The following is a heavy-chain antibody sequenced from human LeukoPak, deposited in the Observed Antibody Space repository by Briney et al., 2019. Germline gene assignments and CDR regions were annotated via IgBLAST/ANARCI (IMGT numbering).Heavy chain of an antibody. CDR3: ARDALQVAYYYGMDV. CDR1: YA. CDR2: ISSSGSTI. J-gene: IGHJ6*02. Sequence: YAMSWVRQAPGKGLEWVSYISSSGSTIYYADSVKGRFTISRDNAKNSLYLQMNSLRAEDTAVYYCARDALQVAYYYGMDVWGQGTTVTVSS. V-gene: IGHV3-48*03.